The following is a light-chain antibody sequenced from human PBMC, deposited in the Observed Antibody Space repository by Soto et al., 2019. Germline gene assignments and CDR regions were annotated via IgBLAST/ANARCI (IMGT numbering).Light chain of an antibody. Sequence: EIVMTQSPATLSVSPGERATLSCRASQSVSSNLAWYQQKPGQAPRLLIYGASTRATGIPARFSGSGSGTEFTLSSSSLQSEDLAVYYCQQYHNWPPLTFGGGTKVEI. CDR3: QQYHNWPPLT. CDR2: GAS. V-gene: IGKV3-15*01. J-gene: IGKJ4*01. CDR1: QSVSSN.